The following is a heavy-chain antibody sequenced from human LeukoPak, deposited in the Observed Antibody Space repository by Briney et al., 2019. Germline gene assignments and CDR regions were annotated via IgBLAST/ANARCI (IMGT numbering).Heavy chain of an antibody. Sequence: SETLSLTCTVSGVSISSYYWSWIRQPPGKGLEWVGNIYYSGTSNYHPSLRSRVTISEDTSKIQFSLELNSVTVADTAVYYCARGDTWIQLWLPDYWGQGTLVTVPS. CDR1: GVSISSYY. J-gene: IGHJ4*02. CDR2: IYYSGTS. V-gene: IGHV4-59*08. CDR3: ARGDTWIQLWLPDY. D-gene: IGHD5-18*01.